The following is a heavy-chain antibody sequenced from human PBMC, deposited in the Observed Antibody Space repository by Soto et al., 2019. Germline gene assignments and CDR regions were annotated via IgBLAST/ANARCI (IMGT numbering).Heavy chain of an antibody. CDR1: GYTFTGYY. Sequence: ASVKVSCKASGYTFTGYYMHWVRQAPGQGLEWMGWINPNSGGTNYAQKFQGWVTMTRDTSISTAYMELSRLRSDDTAVYYCARTRLTMVRGVQKYYYYYGMDGWGQATTVTGSS. V-gene: IGHV1-2*04. CDR2: INPNSGGT. J-gene: IGHJ6*02. CDR3: ARTRLTMVRGVQKYYYYYGMDG. D-gene: IGHD3-10*01.